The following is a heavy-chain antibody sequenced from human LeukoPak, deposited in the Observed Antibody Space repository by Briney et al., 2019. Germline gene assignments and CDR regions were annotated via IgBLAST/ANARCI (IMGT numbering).Heavy chain of an antibody. CDR1: GGTFSTDA. Sequence: SVKVSCKASGGTFSTDAFSWVRQAPRQSLEWMGRIIPILGKANYAQKFQGRVTITADTSTSTAYMELRRLRSDDTAVYYCARELDIVVVPAALRREYYYYYYGMDVWGQGTTVTVSS. V-gene: IGHV1-69*04. CDR3: ARELDIVVVPAALRREYYYYYYGMDV. D-gene: IGHD2-2*02. J-gene: IGHJ6*02. CDR2: IIPILGKA.